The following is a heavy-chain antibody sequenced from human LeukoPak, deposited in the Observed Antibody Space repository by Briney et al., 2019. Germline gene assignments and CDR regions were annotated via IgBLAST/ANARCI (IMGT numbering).Heavy chain of an antibody. CDR1: GFTFSSYG. CDR3: ANYCSGGSCPNWFDP. D-gene: IGHD2-15*01. CDR2: IRYDGSNK. V-gene: IGHV3-30*02. Sequence: GGSLRLSCAASGFTFSSYGMHWVRQAPGKGLEWVAFIRYDGSNKYYADSVKGRFIISRDNSKNTLYLQMNSLRAEDTAVYYCANYCSGGSCPNWFDPWGQGTLVTVSS. J-gene: IGHJ5*02.